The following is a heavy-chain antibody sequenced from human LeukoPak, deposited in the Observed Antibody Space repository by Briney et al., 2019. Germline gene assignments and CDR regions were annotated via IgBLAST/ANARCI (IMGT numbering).Heavy chain of an antibody. V-gene: IGHV1-69*13. CDR3: ARGRQLHLGELFPFAEFFQP. D-gene: IGHD3-16*01. CDR2: IIPIFGTA. J-gene: IGHJ1*01. Sequence: SVKVSRKASGGAFSSYAISWVRQAPGQGLEWMGGIIPIFGTANYAQKFQGRVTITADESTSTAYMELSSLRSEDTAVYYCARGRQLHLGELFPFAEFFQPWGQGTLVTVFS. CDR1: GGAFSSYA.